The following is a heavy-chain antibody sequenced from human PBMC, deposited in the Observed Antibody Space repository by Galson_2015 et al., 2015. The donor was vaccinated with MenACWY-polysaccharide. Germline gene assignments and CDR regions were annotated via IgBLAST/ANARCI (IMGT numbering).Heavy chain of an antibody. D-gene: IGHD2/OR15-2a*01. Sequence: ETLSLTCTVSGDSMSSNHWTWIRQSPGKGLEWIGWIHYSGSTKYHPSLKSRVTISVDTSKNQFSLKMSSVTTADTAVYYCARIGGMNRGNRYVYGWFDPWGQGTQVTVSS. J-gene: IGHJ5*02. V-gene: IGHV4-59*01. CDR3: ARIGGMNRGNRYVYGWFDP. CDR1: GDSMSSNH. CDR2: IHYSGST.